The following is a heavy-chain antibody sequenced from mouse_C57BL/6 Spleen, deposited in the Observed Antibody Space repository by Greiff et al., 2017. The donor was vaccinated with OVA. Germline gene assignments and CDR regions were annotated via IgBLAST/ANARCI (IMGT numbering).Heavy chain of an antibody. CDR1: GFSLSTSGMG. J-gene: IGHJ4*01. CDR3: ARRGNGRGAMDY. Sequence: QVTLKESGPGILQSSQTLSLTCSFSGFSLSTSGMGVSWIRQPSGKGLEWLAHIYWDDDKRSNPSLKSRLTISKDTSRHQVFLKITSVDTADTATYYCARRGNGRGAMDYWGQGTSVTVSS. CDR2: IYWDDDK. V-gene: IGHV8-12*01.